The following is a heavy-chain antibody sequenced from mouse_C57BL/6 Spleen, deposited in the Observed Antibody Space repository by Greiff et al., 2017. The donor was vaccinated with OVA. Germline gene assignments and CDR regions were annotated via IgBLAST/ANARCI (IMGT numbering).Heavy chain of an antibody. Sequence: EVMLVESGGGLVKPGGSLKLSCAASGFTFSSYTMSWVRQTPEKRLEWVATISGGGGNTYYPDSVKGRFTISRDNAKNTLYLQMSSLRSEDTALYYCARVGEYYAMDYWGQGTSVTVSS. CDR3: ARVGEYYAMDY. CDR2: ISGGGGNT. J-gene: IGHJ4*01. V-gene: IGHV5-9*01. CDR1: GFTFSSYT.